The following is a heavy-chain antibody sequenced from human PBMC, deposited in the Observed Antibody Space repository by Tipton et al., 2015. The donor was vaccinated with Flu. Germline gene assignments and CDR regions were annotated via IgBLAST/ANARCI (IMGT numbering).Heavy chain of an antibody. D-gene: IGHD1-26*01. V-gene: IGHV3-7*01. J-gene: IGHJ4*02. CDR2: IKEDGSEK. CDR1: GFIFSSHW. Sequence: SLRLSCTASGFIFSSHWMTWVRQAPGKGLEWVVAIKEDGSEKYYVDSVKGRFTISRDNADNSLFLQMNSLRADDTAVYYCARSGGYYIESYLDDWGQGTLVTVSS. CDR3: ARSGGYYIESYLDD.